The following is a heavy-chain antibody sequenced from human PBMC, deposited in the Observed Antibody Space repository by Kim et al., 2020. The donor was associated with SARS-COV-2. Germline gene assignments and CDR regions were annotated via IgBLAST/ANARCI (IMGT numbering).Heavy chain of an antibody. V-gene: IGHV4-31*03. CDR3: ARDVLGGSGYGDGWDAFDI. J-gene: IGHJ3*02. D-gene: IGHD5-12*01. CDR2: IYYSGST. CDR1: GGSISSGGYY. Sequence: SETLSLTCTVSGGSISSGGYYWSWIRQHPGKGLEWIGYIYYSGSTYYNPSLKSRVTISVDTSKNQFSLKLSSVTAADTAVYYCARDVLGGSGYGDGWDAFDIWGQGTMVTVSS.